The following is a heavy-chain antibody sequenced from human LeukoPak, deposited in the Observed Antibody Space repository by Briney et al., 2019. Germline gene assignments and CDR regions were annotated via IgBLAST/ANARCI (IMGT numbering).Heavy chain of an antibody. Sequence: GGSLRLSCAASGFTYDSYGMHWVRQAPGKGLEWVASISYDGSNKKYADSVKGRPTISRDNSKNTLFLQMNSLRPEDTAVYYCAKRGDGYNFGYWGQGTLVTVSS. CDR3: AKRGDGYNFGY. CDR2: ISYDGSNK. D-gene: IGHD5-24*01. J-gene: IGHJ4*02. CDR1: GFTYDSYG. V-gene: IGHV3-30*18.